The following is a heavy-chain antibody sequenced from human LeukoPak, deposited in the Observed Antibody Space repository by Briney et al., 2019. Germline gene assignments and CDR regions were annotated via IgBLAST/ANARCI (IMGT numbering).Heavy chain of an antibody. Sequence: GGSLRLSCAASGLTFSSHWMHWVRQAPGKGLEWVSGISGSGDNTYYADSVKGRFTISRDNSKDTLYVQVNSLGTEDTAAYYCAKGSYYDSSGSFYFDYWGQGTLVAVSS. CDR2: ISGSGDNT. D-gene: IGHD3-22*01. V-gene: IGHV3-23*01. CDR1: GLTFSSHW. J-gene: IGHJ4*02. CDR3: AKGSYYDSSGSFYFDY.